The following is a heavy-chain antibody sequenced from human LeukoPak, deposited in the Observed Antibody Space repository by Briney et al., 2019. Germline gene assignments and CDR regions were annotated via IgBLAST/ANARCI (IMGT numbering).Heavy chain of an antibody. CDR2: ISSSSSYI. CDR1: GFTFSSYS. J-gene: IGHJ4*02. D-gene: IGHD2-21*02. CDR3: ARDGPSEVVVTLYYFGY. Sequence: GSLRLSCAASGFTFSSYSMNWVRQAPGKGLEWVSSISSSSSYIYYADSVKGRFTISRDNAKNSLYLQMNSLRAEDTAVYYCARDGPSEVVVTLYYFGYWGQGTLVTVSS. V-gene: IGHV3-21*01.